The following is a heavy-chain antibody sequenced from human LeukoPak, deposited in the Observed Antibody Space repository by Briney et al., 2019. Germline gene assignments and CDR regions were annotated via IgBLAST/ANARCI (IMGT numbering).Heavy chain of an antibody. CDR1: GYTFTSYD. Sequence: GASVKVSCKASGYTFTSYDINWVRQATGQGLEWMGWMNPNSGNTGYAQKFQGRVTITRNTSMSTAYMELSSLRSEDTAVYYCARGHLYCSSTSCYGGFDPWGQGTLVTVSS. CDR3: ARGHLYCSSTSCYGGFDP. V-gene: IGHV1-8*03. CDR2: MNPNSGNT. J-gene: IGHJ5*02. D-gene: IGHD2-2*01.